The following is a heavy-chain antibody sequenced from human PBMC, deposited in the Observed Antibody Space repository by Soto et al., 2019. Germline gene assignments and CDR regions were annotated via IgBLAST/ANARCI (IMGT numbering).Heavy chain of an antibody. CDR2: IYYSGST. J-gene: IGHJ3*02. CDR1: GGSISSSSYY. V-gene: IGHV4-39*01. Sequence: QLQLQESGPGLVKPSETLSLTCTVSGGSISSSSYYWGWIRQPPGKGLEWIGSIYYSGSTYYNPSLKSRVTISVDTSKNQFALKLSSVTAADTAVYYCARQHRVLRHYYYDSSGYGDDAFDIWGQGTMVTVSS. D-gene: IGHD3-22*01. CDR3: ARQHRVLRHYYYDSSGYGDDAFDI.